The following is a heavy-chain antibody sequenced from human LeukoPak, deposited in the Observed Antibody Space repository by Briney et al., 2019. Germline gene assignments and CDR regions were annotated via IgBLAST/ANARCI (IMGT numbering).Heavy chain of an antibody. J-gene: IGHJ4*02. D-gene: IGHD3-3*01. CDR3: AREWLLYRYYFDY. V-gene: IGHV4-34*01. Sequence: SETLSLTCAVYGGSFSGYYWSWIRQPPGKGLEWIGEINHSGSTNYNPSLKSRVTISVDTSKNQFSLKLSSVTAADTAVYYCAREWLLYRYYFDYWGQGTLVTVS. CDR1: GGSFSGYY. CDR2: INHSGST.